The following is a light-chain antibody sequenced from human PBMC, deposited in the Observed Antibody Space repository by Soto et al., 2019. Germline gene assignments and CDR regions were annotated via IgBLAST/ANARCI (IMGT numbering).Light chain of an antibody. CDR1: QNISNY. CDR3: QQHNQWPIT. Sequence: IVLTQSPATLSLSPGKRATLSCRASQNISNYLIWYQQKPGQAPRLLIYDVSNRATGIPARFSGSGSGTEFTLTINSLQSEDSAVYYCQQHNQWPITFGQGTRLEIK. J-gene: IGKJ5*01. CDR2: DVS. V-gene: IGKV3-11*01.